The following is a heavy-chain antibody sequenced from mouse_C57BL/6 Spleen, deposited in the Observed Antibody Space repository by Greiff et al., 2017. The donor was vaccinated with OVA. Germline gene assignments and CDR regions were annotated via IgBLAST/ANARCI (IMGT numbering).Heavy chain of an antibody. CDR3: ARHVTIATVVARESYAMDY. CDR2: FYPGRGSI. CDR1: GYTFTEYT. V-gene: IGHV1-62-2*01. Sequence: QVQLQQSGAELVKPGASVKLSCKASGYTFTEYTIHWVKQRSGQGLEWIGWFYPGRGSIKYNEKFKDKATLTADKSSSTVYMELSRWTSEDSAVYFCARHVTIATVVARESYAMDYWGQGTSVTVSS. D-gene: IGHD1-1*01. J-gene: IGHJ4*01.